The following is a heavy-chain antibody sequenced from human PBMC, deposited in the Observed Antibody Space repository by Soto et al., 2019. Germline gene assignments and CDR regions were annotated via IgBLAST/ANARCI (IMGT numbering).Heavy chain of an antibody. CDR2: IDPSDSYT. J-gene: IGHJ4*02. CDR1: GYSFTSYW. D-gene: IGHD3-9*01. V-gene: IGHV5-10-1*01. CDR3: ATLPRDILKFSRLY. Sequence: GESLKISCKGSGYSFTSYWISWVRQMPGKGLQWMGRIDPSDSYTNYSPSFQGHVTISADKSISTAYLQWISLKASDTAMYYCATLPRDILKFSRLYWGQGTLVTVSS.